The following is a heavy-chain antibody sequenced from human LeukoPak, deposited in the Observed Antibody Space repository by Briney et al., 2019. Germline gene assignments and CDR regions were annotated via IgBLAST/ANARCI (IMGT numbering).Heavy chain of an antibody. V-gene: IGHV4-59*08. CDR3: ARGGATIDY. J-gene: IGHJ4*02. Sequence: SETLSLTCTVSGGSISSYYWSWIRQPPGKGLEWIGYIYYSGSTNYNPSLKSRVTISVDTSKNQFSLKLSSVTAADTAVYYCARGGATIDYWGQGTLVTVSS. D-gene: IGHD1-26*01. CDR2: IYYSGST. CDR1: GGSISSYY.